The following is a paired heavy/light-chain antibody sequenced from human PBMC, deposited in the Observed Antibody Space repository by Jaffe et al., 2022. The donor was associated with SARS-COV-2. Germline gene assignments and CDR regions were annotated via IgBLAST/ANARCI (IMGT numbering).Heavy chain of an antibody. CDR2: IRSKANSYAT. CDR1: GFTFSGSA. D-gene: IGHD2-15*01. V-gene: IGHV3-73*01. CDR3: TRRVCSGGSCYRKVDWFDP. Sequence: EVQLVESGGGLVQPGGSLKLSCAASGFTFSGSAMHWVRQASGKGLEWVGRIRSKANSYATAYAASVKGRFTISRDDSKNTAYLQMNSLKTEDTAVYYCTRRVCSGGSCYRKVDWFDPWGQGTLVTVSS. J-gene: IGHJ5*02.
Light chain of an antibody. V-gene: IGKV1-39*01. J-gene: IGKJ2*01. CDR3: QQSYSTPLT. CDR2: AAS. Sequence: DIQMTQSPSSLSASVGDRVTITCRASQSISSYLNWYQQKPGKAPKLLIYAASSLQSGVPSRFSGSGSGTDFTLTISSLQPEDFATYYCQQSYSTPLTFGQGTKLEIK. CDR1: QSISSY.